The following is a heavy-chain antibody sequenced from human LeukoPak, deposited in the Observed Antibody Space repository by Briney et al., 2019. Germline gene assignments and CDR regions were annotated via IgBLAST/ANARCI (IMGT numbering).Heavy chain of an antibody. CDR2: IIPIFGTA. V-gene: IGHV1-69*13. CDR3: AESITIFGVVLDFWFDP. D-gene: IGHD3-3*01. J-gene: IGHJ5*02. CDR1: GGTFSSYA. Sequence: ASVKVSCKASGGTFSSYAISWVRQAPGQGLEWMGGIIPIFGTANYAQKFQGRVAITADESTSTAYMELSSLRSEDTAVYYCAESITIFGVVLDFWFDPWGQGTLVTVSS.